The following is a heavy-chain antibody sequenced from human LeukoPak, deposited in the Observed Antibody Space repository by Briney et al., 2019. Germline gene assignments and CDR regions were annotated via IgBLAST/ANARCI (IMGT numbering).Heavy chain of an antibody. Sequence: GESLKISCKGSGYSFTNYWIGWVRQMPGKGLECVGIIFPGDSVTKYTPSFQGQVTISGDKSIRTGYLHWSNLKASDTAMYYCARLRGGYCSGGSCKRYAFDIWGQGTMVTVSS. CDR2: IFPGDSVT. CDR3: ARLRGGYCSGGSCKRYAFDI. D-gene: IGHD2-15*01. J-gene: IGHJ3*02. V-gene: IGHV5-51*01. CDR1: GYSFTNYW.